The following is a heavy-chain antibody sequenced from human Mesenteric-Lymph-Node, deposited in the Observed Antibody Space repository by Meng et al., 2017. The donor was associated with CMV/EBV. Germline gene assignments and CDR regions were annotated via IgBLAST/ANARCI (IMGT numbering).Heavy chain of an antibody. CDR1: GFTFSSYA. Sequence: GGSLRLSCAASGFTFSSYAMSWVRQAPGKGLEWVSAISGSGGSTYYADSVKGRFTISRDNSKNTLYLQMNSLRAEDTAVYYCAKVGYYDFWSGYYAHPAFDYWGQGTLVTVSS. D-gene: IGHD3-3*01. J-gene: IGHJ4*02. V-gene: IGHV3-23*01. CDR2: ISGSGGST. CDR3: AKVGYYDFWSGYYAHPAFDY.